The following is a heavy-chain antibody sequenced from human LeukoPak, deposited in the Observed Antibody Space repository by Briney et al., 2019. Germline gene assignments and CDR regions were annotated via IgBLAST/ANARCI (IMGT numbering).Heavy chain of an antibody. CDR1: GYSISSGYY. CDR2: IYHSGST. V-gene: IGHV4-38-2*02. Sequence: SETLFLTCTVSGYSISSGYYWGWIRQPPGKGLEWIGSIYHSGSTYYNPSLKSRVTISVDTSKNQFSLKLSSVTAADTAVYYCAREIPTVIKGGYFDYWGQGTLVTVSS. D-gene: IGHD4-23*01. J-gene: IGHJ4*02. CDR3: AREIPTVIKGGYFDY.